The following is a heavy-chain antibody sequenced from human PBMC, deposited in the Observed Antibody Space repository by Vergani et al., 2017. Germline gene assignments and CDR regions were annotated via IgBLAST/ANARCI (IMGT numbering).Heavy chain of an antibody. Sequence: EVQLVESGGGLVKPGGSLRLSCAASGFTFDDYAMHWVRQAPGKGLEWVSGISWNSGSIGYADSVKGRFTISRDNAKNSLYLQMNSLRAEDTALYYCAKDPGGVITGPGDWGQGTLVTVSS. V-gene: IGHV3-9*01. CDR2: ISWNSGSI. CDR1: GFTFDDYA. CDR3: AKDPGGVITGPGD. J-gene: IGHJ4*02. D-gene: IGHD1-20*01.